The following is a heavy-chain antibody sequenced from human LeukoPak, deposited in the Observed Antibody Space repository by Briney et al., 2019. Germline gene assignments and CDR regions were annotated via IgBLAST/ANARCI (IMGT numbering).Heavy chain of an antibody. V-gene: IGHV1-18*01. J-gene: IGHJ6*02. CDR3: ARDRGAYGSGPHYGMDV. CDR2: ISAYNGNT. D-gene: IGHD3-10*01. Sequence: ASVKVSCKASGYTFTSYGISWVRQAPGQGLEWMGWISAYNGNTNYAQKLQGRVTMTTDTSTSTAYMELRSLRSDDTAVYYCARDRGAYGSGPHYGMDVWGQGTTVTVSS. CDR1: GYTFTSYG.